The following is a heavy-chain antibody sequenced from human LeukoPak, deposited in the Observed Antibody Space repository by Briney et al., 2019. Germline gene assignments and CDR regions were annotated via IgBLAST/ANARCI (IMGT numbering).Heavy chain of an antibody. CDR3: ARLATYYDFWSGYSTAGLNYFDY. J-gene: IGHJ4*02. CDR2: IYYSGST. Sequence: PSETLSLTCTVSGGSISSSSYYWGWIRQPPGKGLEWIGSIYYSGSTYYNPSLKSRVTISVDTSKNQFSLKLSSVTAADTAVYYCARLATYYDFWSGYSTAGLNYFDYWGQGTLVTVSS. V-gene: IGHV4-39*01. D-gene: IGHD3-3*01. CDR1: GGSISSSSYY.